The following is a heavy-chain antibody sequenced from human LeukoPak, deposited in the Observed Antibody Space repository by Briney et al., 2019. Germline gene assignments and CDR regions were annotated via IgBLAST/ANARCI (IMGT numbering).Heavy chain of an antibody. CDR3: VRGDSRDY. D-gene: IGHD6-13*01. Sequence: GGSLRLSCAASGFSFSTSTMNWVRQAPGKGLEWVSSISSSGKTMYYANSVKGRFTISRDSAKNSLYLQMTSPRAEDTAVYYCVRGDSRDYWGQGTLLTVSS. CDR2: ISSSGKTM. CDR1: GFSFSTST. J-gene: IGHJ4*02. V-gene: IGHV3-21*01.